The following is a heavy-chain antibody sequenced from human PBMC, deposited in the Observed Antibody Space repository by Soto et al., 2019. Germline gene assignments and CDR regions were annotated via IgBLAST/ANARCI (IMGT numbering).Heavy chain of an antibody. Sequence: GGSLRLSCAASGFTFNNYAMNWVRQAPGKGLEWVSVISGSGDIIHYADSVKGRFTISRDNSKNTLFLQMNSLRADDTAVYYCAKDLVIGSGSYYRFDYWGQGTLVTVSS. CDR2: ISGSGDII. V-gene: IGHV3-23*01. CDR3: AKDLVIGSGSYYRFDY. J-gene: IGHJ4*02. CDR1: GFTFNNYA. D-gene: IGHD3-10*01.